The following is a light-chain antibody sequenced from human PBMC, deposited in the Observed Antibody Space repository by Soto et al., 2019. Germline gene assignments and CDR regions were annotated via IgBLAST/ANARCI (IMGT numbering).Light chain of an antibody. J-gene: IGLJ3*02. Sequence: QSVLTQPPSVSGAPGQRVTISCSGSTSNIGAGYDVHWYQQLPGTAPKLLIYVNNNRPSGVPDRFSGSKSGTSASLAITGLQAEDEADYYCQSYDSSLIGSVFGGGTKLTVL. CDR1: TSNIGAGYD. V-gene: IGLV1-40*01. CDR3: QSYDSSLIGSV. CDR2: VNN.